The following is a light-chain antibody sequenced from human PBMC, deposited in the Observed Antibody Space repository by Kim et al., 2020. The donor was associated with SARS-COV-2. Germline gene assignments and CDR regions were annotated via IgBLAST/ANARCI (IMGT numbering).Light chain of an antibody. V-gene: IGKV1-39*01. CDR2: AAS. CDR1: QSISSY. Sequence: SASVGDRVTITCRASQSISSYLNWYQQKPGTAPKLLIYAASSLQSGVPSRFSGSGSGTDFTLTISSLQPEDFATYYCQQSYSTPLTFGGGTKLEIK. J-gene: IGKJ4*01. CDR3: QQSYSTPLT.